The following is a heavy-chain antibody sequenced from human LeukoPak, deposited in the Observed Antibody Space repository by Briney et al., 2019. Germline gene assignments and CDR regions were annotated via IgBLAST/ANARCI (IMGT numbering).Heavy chain of an antibody. D-gene: IGHD6-13*01. J-gene: IGHJ4*02. CDR1: GFTFRNYW. V-gene: IGHV3-7*03. CDR3: ARHPNSNWDY. Sequence: PGGSLRLSCAASGFTFRNYWMSWVRQVPGKGLEWVVNINEGGNEKNYAGSVKGRFTASRDNAQNSLYLQMNSLRVEDTAVYYCARHPNSNWDYWGQGTLVTVSS. CDR2: INEGGNEK.